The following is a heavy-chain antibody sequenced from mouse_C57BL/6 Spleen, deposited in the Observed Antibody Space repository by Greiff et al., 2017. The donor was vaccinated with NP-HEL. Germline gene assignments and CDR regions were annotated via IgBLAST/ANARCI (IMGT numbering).Heavy chain of an antibody. V-gene: IGHV1-55*01. D-gene: IGHD2-4*01. CDR2: IYPGSGST. CDR1: GYTFTSYW. J-gene: IGHJ4*01. Sequence: VQLQQPGAELVKPGASVKMSCKASGYTFTSYWITWVKQRPGQGLEWIGDIYPGSGSTNYTEKFKSKATLTVDTSSSTAYMQLSSLTSEDSAVYYCARFYYDYDRGYYYAMDYWGQGTSVTVSS. CDR3: ARFYYDYDRGYYYAMDY.